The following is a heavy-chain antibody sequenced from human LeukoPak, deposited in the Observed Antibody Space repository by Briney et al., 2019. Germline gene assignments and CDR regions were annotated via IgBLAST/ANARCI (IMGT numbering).Heavy chain of an antibody. CDR2: IYYSGST. J-gene: IGHJ6*02. CDR1: GGSISSGGYY. Sequence: SQTLSLTWTVAGGSISSGGYYWGWIRQHPGKGLEWIGYIYYSGSTYYNPSLKSRVTISVATSKNQSSLKLRSVTAADTAVYYCARDPTAGQYYYYGMDVWGQGTTVTVSS. V-gene: IGHV4-31*02. CDR3: ARDPTAGQYYYYGMDV.